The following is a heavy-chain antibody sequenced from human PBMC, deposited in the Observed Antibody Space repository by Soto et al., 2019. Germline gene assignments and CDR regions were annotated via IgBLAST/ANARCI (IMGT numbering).Heavy chain of an antibody. Sequence: GGSLRLSCAASGFTFSSYAMSWVRQAPGKGLEWVSAISGSGGSTYYADSVKGRFTISRDNSKNTLYLQMNSLRAEDTAVYYCAKGDTMVRGARIFDYWGQGTLVTVSS. D-gene: IGHD3-10*01. CDR3: AKGDTMVRGARIFDY. CDR2: ISGSGGST. J-gene: IGHJ4*02. V-gene: IGHV3-23*01. CDR1: GFTFSSYA.